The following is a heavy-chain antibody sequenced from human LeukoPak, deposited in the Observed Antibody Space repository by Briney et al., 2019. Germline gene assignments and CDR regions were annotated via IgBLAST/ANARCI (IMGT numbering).Heavy chain of an antibody. Sequence: GASVKVSCKASGYTFTGYYMHWVRQAPGQGLEWMGRINPNSGGTNYAQKFQGRVTMTRDTSISTAYMELSRLRSDDTAVYYCARDNWQLGYYSYYGMDVWGQGTTVTVSS. D-gene: IGHD6-13*01. CDR3: ARDNWQLGYYSYYGMDV. CDR2: INPNSGGT. CDR1: GYTFTGYY. V-gene: IGHV1-2*06. J-gene: IGHJ6*02.